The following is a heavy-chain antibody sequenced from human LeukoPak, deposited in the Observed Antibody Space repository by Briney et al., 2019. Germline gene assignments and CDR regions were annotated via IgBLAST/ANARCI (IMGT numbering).Heavy chain of an antibody. CDR1: GFTFDDYA. V-gene: IGHV3-9*01. J-gene: IGHJ6*03. Sequence: PGGSLRLSCAASGFTFDDYAMHWVRQAPGKGLEWVSGISWNSGSIGHADSVKGRFTISRDNAKNSLYLQMNSLRAEDTALYFCAKDGIPRYYYGSGSYYLYYMDVGGKGTTVTVSS. D-gene: IGHD3-10*01. CDR3: AKDGIPRYYYGSGSYYLYYMDV. CDR2: ISWNSGSI.